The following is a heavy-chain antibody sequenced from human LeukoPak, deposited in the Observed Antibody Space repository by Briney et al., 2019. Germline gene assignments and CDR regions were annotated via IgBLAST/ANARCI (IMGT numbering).Heavy chain of an antibody. J-gene: IGHJ5*02. D-gene: IGHD3-3*01. Sequence: GSLRLSCAASGFTFSSYSMNWVRQAPGKGLEWVSYISSSSSTIYYADSVKGRFTISRDNAKNSLYLQMNSLRAEDTAVYYCARDLRITIFGVAPPWGQGTLVTVSS. CDR3: ARDLRITIFGVAPP. V-gene: IGHV3-48*01. CDR1: GFTFSSYS. CDR2: ISSSSSTI.